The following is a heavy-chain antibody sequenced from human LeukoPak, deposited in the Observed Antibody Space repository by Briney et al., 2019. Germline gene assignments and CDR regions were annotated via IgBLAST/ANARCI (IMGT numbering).Heavy chain of an antibody. J-gene: IGHJ6*02. V-gene: IGHV1-3*01. CDR1: GYTFTSYA. Sequence: GASVKVSCKASGYTFTSYAMHWVRQAPGQRLEWMGWINAGNGNTKYSQKFQGRVTITRDTSASTAYMELSSLRSEDTAVYYCARGSLRYCSSTSCYAQSYGMDVWGQGTTGTVSS. D-gene: IGHD2-2*01. CDR3: ARGSLRYCSSTSCYAQSYGMDV. CDR2: INAGNGNT.